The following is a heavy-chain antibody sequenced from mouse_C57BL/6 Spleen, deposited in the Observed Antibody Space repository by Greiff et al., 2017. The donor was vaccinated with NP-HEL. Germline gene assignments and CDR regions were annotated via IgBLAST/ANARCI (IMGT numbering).Heavy chain of an antibody. CDR2: ISSGGSYT. CDR3: ARHEGYDYETWFAY. Sequence: DVKLVESGGDLVKPGGSLKLSCAASGFTFSSYGMSWVRQTPDKRLEWVATISSGGSYTYYPDSVKGRFTISRDNAKNTLYLQMSSLKSEDTAMYYCARHEGYDYETWFAYWGQGTLVTVSA. J-gene: IGHJ3*01. V-gene: IGHV5-6*02. D-gene: IGHD2-4*01. CDR1: GFTFSSYG.